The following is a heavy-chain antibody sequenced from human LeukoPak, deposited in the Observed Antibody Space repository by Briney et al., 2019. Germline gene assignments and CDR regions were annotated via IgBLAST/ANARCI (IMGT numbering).Heavy chain of an antibody. V-gene: IGHV3-23*01. D-gene: IGHD3-9*01. J-gene: IGHJ4*02. CDR1: GFTFDNFA. CDR2: ITGSGGST. Sequence: GGSLRLSCAPSGFTFDNFAMTWVRQAPGKGLEWVSEITGSGGSTYYADSVKGRFTISRDNSKNTLYLQMNSLRAEDTAVYYSATESPAGYNLDYWGQGTLVTVSS. CDR3: ATESPAGYNLDY.